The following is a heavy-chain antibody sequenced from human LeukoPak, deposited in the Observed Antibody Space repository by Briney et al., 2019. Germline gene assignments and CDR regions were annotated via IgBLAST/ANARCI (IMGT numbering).Heavy chain of an antibody. J-gene: IGHJ3*02. CDR3: PRDPRGVATITRSLIPAAGPSDAFEI. D-gene: IGHD5-12*01. CDR2: INSDGSST. CDR1: GFTFSSYW. Sequence: GGSLRLSCAASGFTFSSYWMHWVRQAPGKGLVWVSRINSDGSSTSYADSVKGRFTISRDNAKNTLYLQLHSLSAEHTAVDYCPRDPRGVATITRSLIPAAGPSDAFEIWGQGTIVTVSS. V-gene: IGHV3-74*01.